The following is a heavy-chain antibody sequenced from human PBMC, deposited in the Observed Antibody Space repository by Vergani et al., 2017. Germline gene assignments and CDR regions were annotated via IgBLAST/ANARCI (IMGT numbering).Heavy chain of an antibody. V-gene: IGHV1-46*03. J-gene: IGHJ4*02. D-gene: IGHD5-24*01. CDR1: GDTFTGYY. CDR3: ARAGEMATIGGFDY. Sequence: QVQLVQSGAEVKKPGASVKVSCKASGDTFTGYYLHWVRQAPGQGLEWMGWINPSGGSTSYAQKFQGRVTMTRDTSTSTVYMELSSLRSEDTAVYYCARAGEMATIGGFDYWGQGTLVTVSS. CDR2: INPSGGST.